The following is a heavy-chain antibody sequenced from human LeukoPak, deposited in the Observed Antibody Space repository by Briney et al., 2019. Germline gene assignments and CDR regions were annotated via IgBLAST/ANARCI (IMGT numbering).Heavy chain of an antibody. CDR3: ARLALPAAHNWFDP. J-gene: IGHJ5*02. Sequence: MTSETLSLTCTVSADSINSARNDCGWIRQSPGRGLEWLASIYSGGSTQSEPSIKSRVTISVDTSKNQFSLKLSSVTAADTAVYYCARLALPAAHNWFDPWGQGTLVTVSS. D-gene: IGHD2-2*01. CDR1: ADSINSARND. V-gene: IGHV4-39*01. CDR2: IYSGGST.